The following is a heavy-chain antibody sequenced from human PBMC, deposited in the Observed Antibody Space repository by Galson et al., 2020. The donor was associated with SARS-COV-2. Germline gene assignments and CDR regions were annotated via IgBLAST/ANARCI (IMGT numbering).Heavy chain of an antibody. D-gene: IGHD1-7*01. CDR3: ARGTGTTSYDY. Sequence: SETPSLTCTVSGGSISSGDYYWSWIRQPPGKGLEWIGYIYYSGSTYYNPSLKSRVTISVDTSNNQFSLKLSSVTAADTAVYYCARGTGTTSYDYWGQGTLVTVAS. CDR2: IYYSGST. V-gene: IGHV4-30-4*01. J-gene: IGHJ4*02. CDR1: GGSISSGDYY.